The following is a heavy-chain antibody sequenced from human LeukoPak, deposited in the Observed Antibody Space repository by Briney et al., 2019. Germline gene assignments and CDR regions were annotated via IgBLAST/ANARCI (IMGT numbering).Heavy chain of an antibody. CDR3: AKTPYSSSSN. CDR1: GFTFSRYS. V-gene: IGHV3-21*01. Sequence: GGSLRLSCAASGFTFSRYSMNWVRQAPGKGLEWVSSISTSSSYIHYADSVKGRFTISRDNAKKSLFLQMNSLRAEDTAVYYCAKTPYSSSSNWGQGTLVTVSS. CDR2: ISTSSSYI. D-gene: IGHD6-6*01. J-gene: IGHJ4*02.